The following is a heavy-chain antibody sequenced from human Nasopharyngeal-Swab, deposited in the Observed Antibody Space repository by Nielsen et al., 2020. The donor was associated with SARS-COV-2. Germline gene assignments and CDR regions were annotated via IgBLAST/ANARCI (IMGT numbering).Heavy chain of an antibody. CDR2: SRSKAYGGTT. CDR3: TRAVGLLWFGAY. V-gene: IGHV3-49*04. D-gene: IGHD3-10*01. CDR1: GFTFGDYA. J-gene: IGHJ4*02. Sequence: GGSLRLSCTASGFTFGDYAMTWVRQAPGKGLEWVGFSRSKAYGGTTEYAASVKGRFTISRDDSKSIAYLQMNSLKTEDTAVYYCTRAVGLLWFGAYWGQGTLVTVSS.